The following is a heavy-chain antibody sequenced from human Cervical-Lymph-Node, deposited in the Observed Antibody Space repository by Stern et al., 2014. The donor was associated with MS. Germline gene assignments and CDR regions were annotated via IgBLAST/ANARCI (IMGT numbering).Heavy chain of an antibody. Sequence: QVQLQESGPGLVKPSQTLSLTCTASGGSISSGSHYWSWIPQPAGKGLEWVGRIYSTGRVDYTPSFRGRVTMTVDTSKDQFSLELRSVTAADTAMYYCAREWIYEVSWFDSWGQGSLVIVSS. CDR2: IYSTGRV. V-gene: IGHV4-61*02. D-gene: IGHD5/OR15-5a*01. CDR1: GGSISSGSHY. CDR3: AREWIYEVSWFDS. J-gene: IGHJ5*01.